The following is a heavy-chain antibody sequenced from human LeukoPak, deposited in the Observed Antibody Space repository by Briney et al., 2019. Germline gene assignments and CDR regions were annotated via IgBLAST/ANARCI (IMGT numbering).Heavy chain of an antibody. CDR3: ARAENSGSGGLDP. V-gene: IGHV3-21*01. CDR2: ITSSSHYI. Sequence: EGSLRLSCAGSGFRFSNHGMNWVRQAPGKGLEWVSRITSSSHYIYYADSVKGRFTISRDNAKNSLYLDMSSLRADDTAVYYCARAENSGSGGLDPWGQGTLVTVSS. CDR1: GFRFSNHG. D-gene: IGHD2-15*01. J-gene: IGHJ5*02.